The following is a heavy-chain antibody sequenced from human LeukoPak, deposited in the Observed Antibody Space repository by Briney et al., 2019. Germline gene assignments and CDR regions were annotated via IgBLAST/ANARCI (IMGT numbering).Heavy chain of an antibody. J-gene: IGHJ4*02. CDR2: IGGSGGST. D-gene: IGHD3-22*01. Sequence: PGGSLRLSCAASGFTFSSYAMSWVRQAPGKGLEWVSAIGGSGGSTYYADSVKGRFTISRDNSKNTLYLQMNSLRAEDTAVYYCAKDQDFYYYDSSGKGPFDYWGQGTLVTVSS. CDR3: AKDQDFYYYDSSGKGPFDY. V-gene: IGHV3-23*01. CDR1: GFTFSSYA.